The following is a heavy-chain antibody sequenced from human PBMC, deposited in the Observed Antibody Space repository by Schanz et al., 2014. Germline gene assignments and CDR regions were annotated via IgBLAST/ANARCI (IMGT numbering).Heavy chain of an antibody. CDR2: INLSGGST. CDR3: AREGVDTAAGGNY. D-gene: IGHD6-13*01. J-gene: IGHJ4*02. CDR1: GYTFSSYS. V-gene: IGHV1-46*01. Sequence: QVQLVQSGTEVKKPGASVKVSCKASGYTFSSYSMHWVRQAPGQGLEWMGIINLSGGSTNNAQKNQGRIAMTKDTSTSTVYMEVSRLQSADTSVYYCAREGVDTAAGGNYWGQGTLVTFSA.